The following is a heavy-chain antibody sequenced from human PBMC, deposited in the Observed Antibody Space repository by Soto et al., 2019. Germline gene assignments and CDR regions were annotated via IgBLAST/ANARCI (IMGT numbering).Heavy chain of an antibody. D-gene: IGHD1-1*01. CDR2: IYPGDSDT. CDR1: GYDFTTHW. V-gene: IGHV5-51*01. CDR3: WTGTTIRTYNDYYFDH. J-gene: IGHJ4*02. Sequence: PGRSLKISCKGSGYDFTTHWGGWVRQMPGKGLEWVGIIYPGDSDTRYSPSFQAQVIISVDKSITTAYLQWASLQPSDTAMYYCWTGTTIRTYNDYYFDHWGQGTLVTVSS.